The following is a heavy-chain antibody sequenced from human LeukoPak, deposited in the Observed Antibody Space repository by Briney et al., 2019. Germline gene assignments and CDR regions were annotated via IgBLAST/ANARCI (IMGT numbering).Heavy chain of an antibody. CDR2: INPSGGST. CDR1: GYTFTSYY. Sequence: AASVTVSCKASGYTFTSYYMHWVRQAPGQGLEWMGIINPSGGSTSYAQKFQGRVTMTRDTSTSTVYMELSSLRSEDTAVYYCAREGAIIAVAGTGFDYWGQGTLVTVSS. CDR3: AREGAIIAVAGTGFDY. D-gene: IGHD6-19*01. V-gene: IGHV1-46*03. J-gene: IGHJ4*02.